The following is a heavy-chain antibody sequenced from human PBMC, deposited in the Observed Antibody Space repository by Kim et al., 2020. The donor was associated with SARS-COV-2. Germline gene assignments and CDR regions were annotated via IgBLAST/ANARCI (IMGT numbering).Heavy chain of an antibody. D-gene: IGHD3-10*01. V-gene: IGHV4-39*01. CDR3: ARQGRYYGSGSPGVDY. Sequence: LKSRVTLSVDTAQTQFSLKLSSVTAADTAVYYCARQGRYYGSGSPGVDYWGQGTLVTVSS. J-gene: IGHJ4*02.